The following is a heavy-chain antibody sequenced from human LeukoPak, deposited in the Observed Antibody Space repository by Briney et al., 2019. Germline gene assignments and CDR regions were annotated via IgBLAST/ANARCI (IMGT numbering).Heavy chain of an antibody. J-gene: IGHJ6*02. CDR3: ARHVITGSLNYYYGMDV. V-gene: IGHV4-59*08. D-gene: IGHD1-20*01. Sequence: PSETLSLTCTGSGGSLSSYYWSWIRQPPGKGLEWMGYIYYSGSTNYNPSLKSRVTISVDTSKNQFSLKLSSVTAADTAVYYCARHVITGSLNYYYGMDVWGQGTTVTVSS. CDR2: IYYSGST. CDR1: GGSLSSYY.